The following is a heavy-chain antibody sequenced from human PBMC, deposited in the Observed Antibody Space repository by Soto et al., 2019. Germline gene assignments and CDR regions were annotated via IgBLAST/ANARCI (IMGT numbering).Heavy chain of an antibody. CDR1: GYTFTSYA. D-gene: IGHD3-16*01. J-gene: IGHJ4*02. Sequence: QVQLVQSGAEVKKPGASVKVSCKASGYTFTSYAMHWVRQAPGQRLEWMGWINAGNGNTKYSQKFQGRVTITRVTSASTAYMELSSLRSEDTAVYYCARVWGLANFDYWGQGTLVTVSS. CDR2: INAGNGNT. CDR3: ARVWGLANFDY. V-gene: IGHV1-3*01.